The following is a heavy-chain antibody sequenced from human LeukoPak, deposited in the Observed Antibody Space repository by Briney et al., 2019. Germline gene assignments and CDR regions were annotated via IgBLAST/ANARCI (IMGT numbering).Heavy chain of an antibody. CDR1: GFTFGSYG. V-gene: IGHV3-30*18. D-gene: IGHD6-13*01. CDR2: ISYDGSEE. J-gene: IGHJ4*02. CDR3: AKDPEKYSSSYY. Sequence: GGSLRLSCAASGFTFGSYGMHWVRQAPGKGLEWVAGISYDGSEEFYADSVKGRFIISRDDSKNTLYLQLNSLRADDTAVYYCAKDPEKYSSSYYWGQGTLVTVSS.